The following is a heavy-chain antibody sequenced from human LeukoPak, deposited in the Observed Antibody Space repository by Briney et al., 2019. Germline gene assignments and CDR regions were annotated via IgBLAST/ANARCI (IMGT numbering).Heavy chain of an antibody. CDR2: IYYSGST. J-gene: IGHJ4*02. Sequence: SETLSLTCTVSGGSISSYYWSWIRQPPGKGLEWIGYIYYSGSTNYNPSLKSRVTISVDTSKNQFSLKLSSVTAADTAVYYCARVDGWYYFDYWGQGTLVTVSS. CDR3: ARVDGWYYFDY. CDR1: GGSISSYY. D-gene: IGHD6-19*01. V-gene: IGHV4-59*01.